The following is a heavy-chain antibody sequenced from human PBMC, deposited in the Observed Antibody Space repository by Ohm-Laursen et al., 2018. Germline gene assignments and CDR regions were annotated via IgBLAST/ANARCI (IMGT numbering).Heavy chain of an antibody. D-gene: IGHD3-10*01. CDR3: ARGMGVSGTYYLGY. CDR2: MNPNRGNT. J-gene: IGHJ4*02. V-gene: IGHV1-8*01. Sequence: ASVKVSCKASGYTFTSYDIHWVRQATGQGLEWMGWMNPNRGNTGYTQKFQGRVTMTRNTSRSTAYMELTNLRSEDTAVYYCARGMGVSGTYYLGYWGQGTLVTVSS. CDR1: GYTFTSYD.